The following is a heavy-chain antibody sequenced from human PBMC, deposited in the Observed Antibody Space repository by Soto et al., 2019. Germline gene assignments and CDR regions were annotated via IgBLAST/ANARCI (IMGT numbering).Heavy chain of an antibody. J-gene: IGHJ5*02. V-gene: IGHV1-2*04. D-gene: IGHD2-8*01. CDR3: ARERTRGVYNWFDP. CDR1: GYTFTGYY. CDR2: INPNSGGT. Sequence: QVQLVQSGAEVKKPGASVKVSCKASGYTFTGYYMHWVRQAPGQGLEWMGWINPNSGGTNYAQKFQVWVTMTRDTSISTAYMELSRLRSDDTAVYYCARERTRGVYNWFDPWGQGTLVTVSS.